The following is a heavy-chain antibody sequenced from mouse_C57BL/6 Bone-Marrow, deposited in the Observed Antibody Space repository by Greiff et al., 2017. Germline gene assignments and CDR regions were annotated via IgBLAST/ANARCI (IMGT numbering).Heavy chain of an antibody. CDR3: ARHEYYGSSYGAMDY. CDR1: GFSLTSYG. CDR2: IWSDGST. V-gene: IGHV2-6-1*01. Sequence: VKLMESGPGLVAPSQSLSITCTVSGFSLTSYGVHWVRQPPGKGLEWLVVIWSDGSTTYNSALKSRLSISKDNSKSQVFLKMNSLQTDDTAMYYCARHEYYGSSYGAMDYWGQGTSVTVSS. D-gene: IGHD1-1*01. J-gene: IGHJ4*01.